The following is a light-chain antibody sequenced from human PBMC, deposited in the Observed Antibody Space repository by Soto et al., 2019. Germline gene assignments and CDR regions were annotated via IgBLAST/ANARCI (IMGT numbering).Light chain of an antibody. CDR2: DAS. CDR1: LSVSVY. J-gene: IGKJ4*01. Sequence: VVLTQSPATLSLSPGERATLSCRTSLSVSVYLDWYQQKPGQAPRLLISDASNRATGIPARFSGSGSGTDFTLTINNLEPEDFAVYYCQQRANFFTFGGGTKVDIK. CDR3: QQRANFFT. V-gene: IGKV3-11*01.